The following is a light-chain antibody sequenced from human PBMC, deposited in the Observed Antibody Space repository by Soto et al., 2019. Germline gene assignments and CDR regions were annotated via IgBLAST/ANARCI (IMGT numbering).Light chain of an antibody. CDR1: QSVSNKY. Sequence: EIVLTQPPGTLSLSPGERDTLSCRASQSVSNKYLAWYQKKAGEARMLLIYGASSRATCIAERFSGSGSGTDFPLTISRVEPEDFVXYXCQQYGRSGTFGQGTKVDIK. J-gene: IGKJ1*01. V-gene: IGKV3-20*01. CDR2: GAS. CDR3: QQYGRSGT.